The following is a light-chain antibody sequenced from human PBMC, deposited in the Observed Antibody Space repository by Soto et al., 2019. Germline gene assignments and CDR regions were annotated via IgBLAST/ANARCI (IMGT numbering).Light chain of an antibody. V-gene: IGKV3D-15*01. CDR1: QSVSSN. Sequence: EIVMTQSPATLSVSPGERATPSCRASQSVSSNLAWYQQKPGQAPRLLIYGASNRATGIPGRFSGSGSVTDFTLTISSLEPEDFAVYYCQQYGSSGTFGQGTKV. CDR3: QQYGSSGT. CDR2: GAS. J-gene: IGKJ1*01.